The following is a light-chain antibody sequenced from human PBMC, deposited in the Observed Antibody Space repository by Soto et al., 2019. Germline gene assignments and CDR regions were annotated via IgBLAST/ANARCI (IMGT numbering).Light chain of an antibody. Sequence: DIQMTQSPSTLSASVGDRVTITCRASQSISSWLAWYQQKPGKAPKLLIYKASSLESGVPTRFSGSGSGTEFTFTISSLQPDDFATYYCQQYDSYPSTFGQGTKVEIK. J-gene: IGKJ1*01. V-gene: IGKV1-5*03. CDR2: KAS. CDR3: QQYDSYPST. CDR1: QSISSW.